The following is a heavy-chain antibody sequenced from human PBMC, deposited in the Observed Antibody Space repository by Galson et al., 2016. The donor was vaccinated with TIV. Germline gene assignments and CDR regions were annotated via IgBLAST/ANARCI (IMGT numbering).Heavy chain of an antibody. J-gene: IGHJ3*02. CDR2: IYYNGKT. D-gene: IGHD3-22*01. CDR3: ARRTHHDSSGYSDAFDI. V-gene: IGHV4-30-4*01. CDR1: GDSISSGANY. Sequence: TLSLTCTVSGDSISSGANYWTWIRQHPVKGLECIGYIYYNGKTYYNPSLKSRVSISMDTPKNHFTLRLRSVTAADTAVYYCARRTHHDSSGYSDAFDIWGQGTMVPVSS.